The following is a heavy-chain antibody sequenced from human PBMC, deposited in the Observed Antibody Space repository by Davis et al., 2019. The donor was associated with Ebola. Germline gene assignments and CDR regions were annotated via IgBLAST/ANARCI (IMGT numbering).Heavy chain of an antibody. CDR1: GFTFSSRG. Sequence: GGSLRLSCAASGFTFSSRGMHWVRQAPGKGLEWVALISDDGSNKYYADSVKGRFTISRDNSKNTVYLQMNSLRVEDTAVYYCAKAKHAVYYYGMDVWGQGTPVTVPS. J-gene: IGHJ6*02. V-gene: IGHV3-30*18. CDR2: ISDDGSNK. CDR3: AKAKHAVYYYGMDV.